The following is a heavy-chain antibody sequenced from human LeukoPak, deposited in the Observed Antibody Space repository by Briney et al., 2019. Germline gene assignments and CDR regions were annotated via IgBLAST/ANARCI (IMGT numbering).Heavy chain of an antibody. V-gene: IGHV1-2*02. D-gene: IGHD2-2*01. J-gene: IGHJ6*03. CDR3: ARVVVVPAAISYYYYYMDV. CDR2: INPNSGGT. CDR1: GYTFTGYY. Sequence: ASVKVSCKASGYTFTGYYMHWVRQAPGQGLEWMGWINPNSGGTNYAQKFQGRVTMTRDTSISTAYMELSRLRFDDTAVYYCARVVVVPAAISYYYYYMDVWGKGTTVTVSS.